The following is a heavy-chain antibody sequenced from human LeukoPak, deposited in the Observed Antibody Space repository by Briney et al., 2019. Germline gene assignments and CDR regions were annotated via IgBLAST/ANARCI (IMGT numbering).Heavy chain of an antibody. CDR2: IIPIFGTA. CDR3: ASRYCSGGSCYLDWFDP. V-gene: IGHV1-69*05. CDR1: GGTFSSYA. Sequence: ASVKVSCKASGGTFSSYAISWVRQAPGQGLEWMGGIIPIFGTANYAQKFQGRVTITTDESTSTAYMELSSLRSEDTAVYYCASRYCSGGSCYLDWFDPWGQGTLVTVSS. J-gene: IGHJ5*02. D-gene: IGHD2-15*01.